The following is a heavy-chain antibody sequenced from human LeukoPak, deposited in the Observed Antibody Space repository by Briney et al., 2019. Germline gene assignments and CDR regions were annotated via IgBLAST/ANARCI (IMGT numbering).Heavy chain of an antibody. J-gene: IGHJ6*03. Sequence: PSETLSLTCTVSGGSISSGSYYWSWIRQPAGKGLEWIGRIYTSGSTNYNPSLKSRVTISVDTSKNQFSLKLSSVTAADTAVYYCAKLYYMDVWGKGTTVPVSS. CDR3: AKLYYMDV. CDR2: IYTSGST. D-gene: IGHD1-7*01. CDR1: GGSISSGSYY. V-gene: IGHV4-61*02.